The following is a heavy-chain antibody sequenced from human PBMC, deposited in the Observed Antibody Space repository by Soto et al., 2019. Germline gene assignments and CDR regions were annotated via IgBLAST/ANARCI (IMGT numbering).Heavy chain of an antibody. CDR2: IYYSGST. Sequence: SETLSLTCTVSGGSISSGGYYWSWIRPHPGKGLEWIGYIYYSGSTYYNPSLKSRVTISVDTSKNQFSLKLSSVTAADTAVYYCAGGPVRYSYGYHFFYYFDYWGQGTLVTVSS. J-gene: IGHJ4*02. D-gene: IGHD5-18*01. CDR3: AGGPVRYSYGYHFFYYFDY. V-gene: IGHV4-31*03. CDR1: GGSISSGGYY.